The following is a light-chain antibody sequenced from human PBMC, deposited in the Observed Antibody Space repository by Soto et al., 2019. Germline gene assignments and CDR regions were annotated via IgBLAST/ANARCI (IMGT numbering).Light chain of an antibody. J-gene: IGKJ1*01. CDR1: QGISNY. CDR3: QQYNSAPPSWT. V-gene: IGKV1-27*01. CDR2: AAS. Sequence: DIQMTQSPSSLSASVGDRVTITCRASQGISNYLAWYQQKPGKVPKLLIYAASTLQSGVPSRFSGSESRTDFTLTISSLQPEDVATYYCQQYNSAPPSWTFGQGTKV.